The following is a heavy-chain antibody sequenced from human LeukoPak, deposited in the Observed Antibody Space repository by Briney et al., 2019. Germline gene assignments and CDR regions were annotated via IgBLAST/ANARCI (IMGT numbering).Heavy chain of an antibody. CDR1: GYSISSGYY. Sequence: PSETLSLTXAVSGYSISSGYYWGLIRQPPGKGLEWIGSIYHSGSTYYNPSLKSRVTISVDTSKNQDSLKLSSVAAADTAVYYCASHGYYYYYMDVWGKGTTVTVSS. CDR3: ASHGYYYYYMDV. CDR2: IYHSGST. V-gene: IGHV4-38-2*01. J-gene: IGHJ6*03.